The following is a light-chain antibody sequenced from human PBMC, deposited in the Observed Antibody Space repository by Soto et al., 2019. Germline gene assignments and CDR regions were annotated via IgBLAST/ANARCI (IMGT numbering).Light chain of an antibody. V-gene: IGLV2-14*01. CDR3: CSYTSSTNYV. J-gene: IGLJ1*01. CDR2: GVS. CDR1: TSDVSIYNY. Sequence: QSVLTQPASVSGSPGQSITISCTGTTSDVSIYNYVSWYQQHPGKAPKLTIYGVSNRPSGVSNRFSGAKSGHTASLTISGLQVEDEADYYCCSYTSSTNYVFGPGTKVTVL.